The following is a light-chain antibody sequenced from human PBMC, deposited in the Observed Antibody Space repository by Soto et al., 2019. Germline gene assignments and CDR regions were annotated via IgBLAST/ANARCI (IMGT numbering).Light chain of an antibody. CDR3: QQYFEWPPMT. J-gene: IGKJ1*01. CDR1: ETVATN. Sequence: VVMTQSPATLSVSPGERATLSCRASETVATNLAWYQQKPGQAPRLLISGASTRAAGIPDRFRGSGSGTEFTLTISSLRSEDSAIYYCQQYFEWPPMTFGQGTKVDI. V-gene: IGKV3-15*01. CDR2: GAS.